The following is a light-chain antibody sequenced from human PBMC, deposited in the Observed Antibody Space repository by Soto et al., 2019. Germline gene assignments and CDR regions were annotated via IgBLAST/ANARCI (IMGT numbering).Light chain of an antibody. Sequence: QSVLTQPPSASGSPGQSVTISCTGASSDVGGYNYVSWYQQHPGKAPKLMIYEVTKRPSGVPDRFSGSKSGNTASLTVSGLQPEDEADYYCSSYAGGNNAYVFGTGTKLT. CDR1: SSDVGGYNY. J-gene: IGLJ1*01. CDR2: EVT. CDR3: SSYAGGNNAYV. V-gene: IGLV2-8*01.